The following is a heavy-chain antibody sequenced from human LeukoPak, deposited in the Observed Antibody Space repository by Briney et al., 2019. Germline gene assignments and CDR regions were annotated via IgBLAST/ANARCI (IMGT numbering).Heavy chain of an antibody. CDR1: GDSVSSVSYY. CDR2: IYYSGST. D-gene: IGHD3-10*01. J-gene: IGHJ4*02. Sequence: SETLSLTCTVSGDSVSSVSYYWSWIRQPTGKGLEWIGYIYYSGSTNYNLSFKSRVTMSIDTSKNQFSLKLSSVTAADTAVYYCARARVTMIRGGRVLDYWGQGTLVTVSS. CDR3: ARARVTMIRGGRVLDY. V-gene: IGHV4-61*01.